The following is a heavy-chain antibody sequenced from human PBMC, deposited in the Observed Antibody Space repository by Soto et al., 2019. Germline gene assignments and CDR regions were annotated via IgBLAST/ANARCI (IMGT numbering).Heavy chain of an antibody. Sequence: GGSLRLSCAASGFTFDVYAMHWDGQAPVKGVVWVSGISWNSGSIGYADSVKGRFTISRDNAKNSLYLQMNSLRAEDTALYYCAKALSGWSNDYYYYYYMDVWGKGTTVTVSS. CDR1: GFTFDVYA. V-gene: IGHV3-9*01. CDR2: ISWNSGSI. J-gene: IGHJ6*03. CDR3: AKALSGWSNDYYYYYYMDV. D-gene: IGHD1-1*01.